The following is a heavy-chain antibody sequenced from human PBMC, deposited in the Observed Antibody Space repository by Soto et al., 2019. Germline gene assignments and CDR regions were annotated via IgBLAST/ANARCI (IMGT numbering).Heavy chain of an antibody. CDR3: AKVGGTLRFGYYYGMDV. Sequence: GGSLRLSCAASGFTFSSYGMHWVRQAPGKGLEWVAVISYDESHKYYADSVKGRFTISRDNSKNTLYLQMNSLRAEDTAVYYCAKVGGTLRFGYYYGMDVWGQGTTVTVSS. D-gene: IGHD3-10*01. CDR2: ISYDESHK. V-gene: IGHV3-30*18. CDR1: GFTFSSYG. J-gene: IGHJ6*02.